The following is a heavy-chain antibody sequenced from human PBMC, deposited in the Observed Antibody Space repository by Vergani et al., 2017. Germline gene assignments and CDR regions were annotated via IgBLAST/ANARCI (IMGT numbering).Heavy chain of an antibody. D-gene: IGHD6-13*01. CDR2: IDWDDDK. CDR1: GFSLSTSGMC. J-gene: IGHJ5*02. CDR3: ARAMYSSSWPANWFDP. V-gene: IGHV2-70*01. Sequence: QVTLRESGPALVKPTQTLTLTCTFSGFSLSTSGMCVSWIRQPPGKALEWLALIDWDDDKYYSTSLKTRLTISKDTSKNQVVLTMTNMDPVDTATYYCARAMYSSSWPANWFDPWGQGTLVTVSS.